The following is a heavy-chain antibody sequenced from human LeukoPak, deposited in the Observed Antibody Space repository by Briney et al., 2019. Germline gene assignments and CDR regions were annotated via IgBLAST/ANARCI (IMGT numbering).Heavy chain of an antibody. CDR3: ALRGYSSGWYADY. CDR1: GFTFSSYS. D-gene: IGHD6-19*01. CDR2: ISSSSSYI. V-gene: IGHV3-21*01. J-gene: IGHJ4*02. Sequence: SGGSLRLSCAASGFTFSSYSMNWVRQAPGKGLEWVSSISSSSSYIYYADSVKGRFTISRDNAKNSLYLQMNSLRAEDTAVYYCALRGYSSGWYADYWGQGTLVTVSS.